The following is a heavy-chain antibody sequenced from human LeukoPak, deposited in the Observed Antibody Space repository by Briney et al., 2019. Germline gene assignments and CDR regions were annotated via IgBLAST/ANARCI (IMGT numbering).Heavy chain of an antibody. V-gene: IGHV4-39*07. CDR1: GGSISSSSYY. D-gene: IGHD3-10*01. J-gene: IGHJ4*02. Sequence: SETLSLTCTVSGGSISSSSYYWGWIRQPPGKGLEWIGSIYYSGSTYYNPSLKSRVTISVDTSKNRFSLKLSSVTAADTAVYYCASSPGISGSYYVAPIDYWGQGTLVTVSS. CDR2: IYYSGST. CDR3: ASSPGISGSYYVAPIDY.